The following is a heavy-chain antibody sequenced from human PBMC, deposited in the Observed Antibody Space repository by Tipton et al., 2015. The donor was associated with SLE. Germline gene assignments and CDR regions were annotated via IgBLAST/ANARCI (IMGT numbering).Heavy chain of an antibody. Sequence: TLSLTCSVSGDSLSSNNYYWGWIRQSPAQGREWIGTIHYAGGTYYNPSLRSRLTISVDTSENHFSLRLSSVTAADTGVYYCVKSVVVVSPRDYYYYMDVWGKGTTVTVSS. CDR2: IHYAGGT. CDR3: VKSVVVVSPRDYYYYMDV. V-gene: IGHV4-39*02. CDR1: GDSLSSNNYY. D-gene: IGHD2-15*01. J-gene: IGHJ6*03.